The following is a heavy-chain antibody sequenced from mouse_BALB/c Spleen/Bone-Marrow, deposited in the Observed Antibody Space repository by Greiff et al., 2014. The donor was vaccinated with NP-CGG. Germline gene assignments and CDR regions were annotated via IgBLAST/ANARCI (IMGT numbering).Heavy chain of an antibody. J-gene: IGHJ3*01. CDR3: ARDRGPPY. CDR2: IWAGGST. D-gene: IGHD3-1*01. Sequence: QVQLKPSGPGLVAPSQSLSITCTVSGFSLTSYGVHWVRQPPGKGLEWLGVIWAGGSTNYNSALMSRLSISKDNSKSQVFLKMNSLQTDDTAMYYCARDRGPPYWGQGTLVTVSA. CDR1: GFSLTSYG. V-gene: IGHV2-9*02.